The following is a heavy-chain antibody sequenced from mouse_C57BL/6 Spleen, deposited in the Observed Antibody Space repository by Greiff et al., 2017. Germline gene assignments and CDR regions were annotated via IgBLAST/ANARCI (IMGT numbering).Heavy chain of an antibody. V-gene: IGHV1-22*01. CDR2: INPNNGGT. CDR3: AREGYYGFLMDY. CDR1: GYTFTDYN. J-gene: IGHJ4*01. Sequence: EVKLQESGPELVKPGASVKMSCKASGYTFTDYNMHWVKQSHGKSLEWIGYINPNNGGTSYNQKFKGKATLTVNKSSSTAYMELRSLTSEDSAVYYCAREGYYGFLMDYWGQGTSVTVSA. D-gene: IGHD1-1*01.